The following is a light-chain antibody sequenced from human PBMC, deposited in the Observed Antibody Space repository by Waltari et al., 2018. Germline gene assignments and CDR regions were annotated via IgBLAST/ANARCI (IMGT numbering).Light chain of an antibody. V-gene: IGKV3-15*01. CDR1: QSISSN. J-gene: IGKJ1*01. Sequence: DIVMTQSPATLSVSPGERVTFSCRAIQSISSNLAWYQQGPGQAPKLLIYGAYNRATGIPARFSGSGSGTEFTLTISSLQSGDFAVYFCQQYYSYPWTFGQGTKVEIK. CDR3: QQYYSYPWT. CDR2: GAY.